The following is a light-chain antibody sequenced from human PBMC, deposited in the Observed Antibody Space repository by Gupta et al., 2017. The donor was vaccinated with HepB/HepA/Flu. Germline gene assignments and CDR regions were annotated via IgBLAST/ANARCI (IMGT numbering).Light chain of an antibody. Sequence: QSALTQPRSLSGSPGPSVTISCTGTNSDVGYYNYVSWYQQHPGKAPKLMIYDVNKRPSGVPDRFSGAKSGNTASLTISGLQAEDEADYYCSSYAGSYAFLVFGGGTKLTVL. CDR2: DVN. CDR3: SSYAGSYAFLV. J-gene: IGLJ2*01. V-gene: IGLV2-11*01. CDR1: NSDVGYYNY.